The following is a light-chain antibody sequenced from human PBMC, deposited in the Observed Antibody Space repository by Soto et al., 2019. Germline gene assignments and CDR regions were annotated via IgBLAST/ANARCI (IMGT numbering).Light chain of an antibody. CDR2: GAS. V-gene: IGKV3-15*01. CDR1: QSVSSN. CDR3: QQYNNWLALT. J-gene: IGKJ4*01. Sequence: EIVMMQSPATLSVSPGERATLSCRASQSVSSNLAWYQQKPGQAPRLLIYGASTRATGIPARFSGSGSGTEFTLTISSLQSEDFAVYYCQQYNNWLALTFGGGTKVEIK.